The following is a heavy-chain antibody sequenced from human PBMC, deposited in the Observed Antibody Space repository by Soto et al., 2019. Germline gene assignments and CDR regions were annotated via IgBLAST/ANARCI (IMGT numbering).Heavy chain of an antibody. V-gene: IGHV4-34*01. J-gene: IGHJ3*02. CDR1: GGSFSSYY. CDR3: ARCDSSGYWRVGAFDI. D-gene: IGHD3-22*01. Sequence: SETLSLTCAVYGGSFSSYYWSWIRQPPGRVLEWIGEINHRGSTNYNPSIKSRVTISVDTSKYQFSLKLSSVTAADTAVYYCARCDSSGYWRVGAFDIWGQGTMVTVSS. CDR2: INHRGST.